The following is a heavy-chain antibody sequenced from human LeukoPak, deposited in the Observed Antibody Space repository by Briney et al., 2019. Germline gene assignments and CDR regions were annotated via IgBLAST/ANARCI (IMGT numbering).Heavy chain of an antibody. CDR1: GGSFSGYY. V-gene: IGHV4-34*01. D-gene: IGHD1-1*01. CDR2: INHSGST. J-gene: IGHJ4*02. CDR3: ARGLRRVQDY. Sequence: SETLSLTCAVYGGSFSGYYWSWIRQPPGKGLEWIGEINHSGSTNYNPSLKSRVTISVDTSKNQFSLKLSSVTAAVTAVYYCARGLRRVQDYWGQGTLVTVSS.